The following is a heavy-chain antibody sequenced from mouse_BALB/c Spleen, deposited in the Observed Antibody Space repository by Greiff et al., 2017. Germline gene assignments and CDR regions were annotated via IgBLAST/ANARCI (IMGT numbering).Heavy chain of an antibody. J-gene: IGHJ2*01. CDR2: IYYSGTI. CDR3: ARDAGLGNFDY. V-gene: IGHV3-5*02. CDR1: GISITTGNYR. Sequence: EVQLQESGPGLVKPSQTVSLTCTVTGISITTGNYRWSWIRQFPGNKLEWIGYIYYSGTITYNPSLTSRTTITRDTSKNQFFLEMNSLTAEDTATYYCARDAGLGNFDYWGQGTTLTVSS.